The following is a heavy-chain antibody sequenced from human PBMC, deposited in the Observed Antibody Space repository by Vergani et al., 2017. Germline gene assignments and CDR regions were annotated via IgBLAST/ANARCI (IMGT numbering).Heavy chain of an antibody. Sequence: EVQLVESGGGLVQPGGSLRLSCAASGFTFSSYWMSWVRQAPGKGLEWVANIKQDGSENYYVDSVKGRFTISRDNAKNSLYLQMNSLRAEDTAVYYCAVATTMVRGVIRRDFDYWGQGTLVTVSS. CDR3: AVATTMVRGVIRRDFDY. V-gene: IGHV3-7*01. J-gene: IGHJ4*02. D-gene: IGHD3-10*01. CDR1: GFTFSSYW. CDR2: IKQDGSEN.